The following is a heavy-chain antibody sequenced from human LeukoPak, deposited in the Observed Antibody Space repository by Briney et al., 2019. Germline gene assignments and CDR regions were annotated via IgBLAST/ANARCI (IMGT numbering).Heavy chain of an antibody. CDR2: ISAYNGNT. CDR1: GYTFTSYG. Sequence: GASVKVSCKASGYTFTSYGISWVRQAPGQGLEWMGWISAYNGNTNYAQKLQGRVTMTTDTSTSTAYMELRSLRSDDTAVYYCARGRSSFMVSNYYMDVWGKGTTVTVSS. V-gene: IGHV1-18*01. D-gene: IGHD5-18*01. CDR3: ARGRSSFMVSNYYMDV. J-gene: IGHJ6*03.